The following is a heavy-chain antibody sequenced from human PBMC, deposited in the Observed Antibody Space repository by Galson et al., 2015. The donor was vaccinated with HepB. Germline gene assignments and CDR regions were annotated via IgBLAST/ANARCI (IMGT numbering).Heavy chain of an antibody. CDR1: GDSVSSNSAA. Sequence: CAISGDSVSSNSAAWNWIRQSPSRGLEWLGRTYYRSKWYNDYAVSVKSRITINPDTSKNQFSLQLNSVTPEDTAVYYCAREGDYCSGGSCYPLPSYYFDYWGQGTLVTVSS. D-gene: IGHD2-15*01. J-gene: IGHJ4*02. CDR2: TYYRSKWYN. CDR3: AREGDYCSGGSCYPLPSYYFDY. V-gene: IGHV6-1*01.